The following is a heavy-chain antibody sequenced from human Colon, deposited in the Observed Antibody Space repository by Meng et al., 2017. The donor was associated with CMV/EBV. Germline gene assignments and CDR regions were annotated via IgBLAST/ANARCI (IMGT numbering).Heavy chain of an antibody. CDR1: GFMFNNYA. V-gene: IGHV3-30*02. J-gene: IGHJ6*02. CDR2: IRSDGNNK. Sequence: GESLKISCAASGFMFNNYAMHWVRQAPGKGLEWVAYIRSDGNNKYYADFVKGRFTISRDNSNKTLYLQMNSLRAEDSAVYSCAREDGDYTPHFYYGMNVWGQGTTVTVSS. D-gene: IGHD2-21*02. CDR3: AREDGDYTPHFYYGMNV.